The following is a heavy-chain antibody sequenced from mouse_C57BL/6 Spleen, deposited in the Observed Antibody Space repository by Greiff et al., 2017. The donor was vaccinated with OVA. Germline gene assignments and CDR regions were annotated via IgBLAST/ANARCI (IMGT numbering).Heavy chain of an antibody. CDR2: IDPSDSYT. D-gene: IGHD1-1*01. Sequence: VQLQQPGAELVKPGASVKLSCKASGYTFTSYWMHWVKQRPGQGLEWIGEIDPSDSYTNYNQKFKGKSTLTVDKSSSTAYMQLSSLTSEDSAVYYCASLYYGSSYEYFDVWGTGTTVTVSS. V-gene: IGHV1-69*01. CDR3: ASLYYGSSYEYFDV. CDR1: GYTFTSYW. J-gene: IGHJ1*03.